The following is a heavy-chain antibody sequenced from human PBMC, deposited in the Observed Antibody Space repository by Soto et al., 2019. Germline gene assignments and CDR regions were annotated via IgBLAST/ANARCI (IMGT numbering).Heavy chain of an antibody. D-gene: IGHD6-13*01. CDR2: INHSGST. J-gene: IGHJ6*03. V-gene: IGHV4-34*01. CDR3: ARVGARRIIAAAGLYYYYYMDV. Sequence: SETLSLTCAVYCGSFSGYYWSWIRQPPGKGLEWIGEINHSGSTNYNPSLKSRVTISVDTSKNQFSLKLSSVTAADTAVYYCARVGARRIIAAAGLYYYYYMDVWGKGTTVTVSS. CDR1: CGSFSGYY.